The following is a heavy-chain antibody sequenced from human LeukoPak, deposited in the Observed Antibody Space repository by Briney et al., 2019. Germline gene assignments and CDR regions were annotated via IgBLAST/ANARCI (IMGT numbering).Heavy chain of an antibody. V-gene: IGHV4-34*01. J-gene: IGHJ3*02. CDR2: INHSGST. D-gene: IGHD3-3*01. Sequence: PSETLSLTCAVYGGSFSGYYWSWIRQPPGKGLEWIGEINHSGSTNYNPSLKSRVTISVDTSKNQFSLKLSSVTAADTAVYYCARMSPSIFGVVQYAFDIWGQGTMVTVSS. CDR1: GGSFSGYY. CDR3: ARMSPSIFGVVQYAFDI.